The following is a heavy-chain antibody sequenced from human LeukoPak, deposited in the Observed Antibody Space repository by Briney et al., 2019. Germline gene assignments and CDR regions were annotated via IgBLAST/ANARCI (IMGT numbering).Heavy chain of an antibody. CDR1: GGSISSSSYY. D-gene: IGHD4-17*01. V-gene: IGHV4-39*07. Sequence: SETLSLTCTVSGGSISSSSYYWGWIRQPPGKGLEWIGSIYYSGSTYYNPSLKSRVTISVDTSKNQFSLKLSSVTVADTAVYYCARAPIRRYAFDIWGQGTMVTVSS. CDR2: IYYSGST. CDR3: ARAPIRRYAFDI. J-gene: IGHJ3*02.